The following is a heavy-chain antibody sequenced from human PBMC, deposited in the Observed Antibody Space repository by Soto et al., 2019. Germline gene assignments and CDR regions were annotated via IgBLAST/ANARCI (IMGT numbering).Heavy chain of an antibody. J-gene: IGHJ4*02. CDR1: GFTFSNYA. V-gene: IGHV3-23*01. Sequence: EVQLLESGGGLVQPGGSLRLSCAPSGFTFSNYAMNWVRQAPGKGLEWVSGITGGGGSTYYADSVKGRFTISRDNSKNTLYLQMDSGRAEDTAIYYCAKVRVAYRHYFDSLGQGTLVTVSS. CDR3: AKVRVAYRHYFDS. CDR2: ITGGGGST. D-gene: IGHD3-16*01.